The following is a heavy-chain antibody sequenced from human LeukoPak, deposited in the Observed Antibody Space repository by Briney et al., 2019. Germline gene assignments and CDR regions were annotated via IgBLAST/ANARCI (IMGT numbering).Heavy chain of an antibody. CDR3: ARDYLVGATTRENAFDI. D-gene: IGHD1-26*01. CDR2: INPNSGGT. J-gene: IGHJ3*02. V-gene: IGHV1-2*02. CDR1: GYTLTGYY. Sequence: ASVKVSCKASGYTLTGYYMHGVRQAPGQGLEWMGWINPNSGGTNYAQKFQGRVTMTRDTSISTAYMELSRLRSDDTAVYYCARDYLVGATTRENAFDIWGQGTMVTVSS.